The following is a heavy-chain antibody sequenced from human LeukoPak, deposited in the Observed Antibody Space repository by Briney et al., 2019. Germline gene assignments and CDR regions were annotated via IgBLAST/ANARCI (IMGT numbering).Heavy chain of an antibody. V-gene: IGHV3-53*01. CDR1: GFTVSSNY. J-gene: IGHJ4*02. CDR3: AKGFSNSESDY. Sequence: GGSLRLSCAASGFTVSSNYMSWVRPAPGKGLEWVSVIYSGGSTYYADSVKGRFTISRDNSKNTLYLQMNSLRAEDTAVYYCAKGFSNSESDYWGQGTLVTVSS. D-gene: IGHD4-11*01. CDR2: IYSGGST.